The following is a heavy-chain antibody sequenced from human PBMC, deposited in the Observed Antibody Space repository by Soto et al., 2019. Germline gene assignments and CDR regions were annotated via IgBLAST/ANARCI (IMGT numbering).Heavy chain of an antibody. CDR2: ISAYNGNT. CDR1: GYTFTSYG. CDR3: ARGASYYDFWSGYFAPGYYYYYGMDV. V-gene: IGHV1-18*01. J-gene: IGHJ6*02. D-gene: IGHD3-3*01. Sequence: ASVKVSCTASGYTFTSYGISWVRQAPGQGLEWMGWISAYNGNTNYAQKLQGRVTMTTDTSTSTAYMELRSLRAEDTAVYYCARGASYYDFWSGYFAPGYYYYYGMDVWGQGTTVTVSS.